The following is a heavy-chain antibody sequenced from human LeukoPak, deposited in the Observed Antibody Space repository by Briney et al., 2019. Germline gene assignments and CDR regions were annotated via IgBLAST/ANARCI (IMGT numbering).Heavy chain of an antibody. CDR1: GGFISKYY. J-gene: IGHJ4*02. D-gene: IGHD1-1*01. Sequence: SETLSLTCTFSGGFISKYYWSWIRQPPGKGLEWIGYISYSGNTNYNPSLKSRVTISVDRSKSQFSLKLKFLTAADTAVYVCGRYWYNFGLDYWGQGTLLTVSS. V-gene: IGHV4-59*03. CDR3: GRYWYNFGLDY. CDR2: ISYSGNT.